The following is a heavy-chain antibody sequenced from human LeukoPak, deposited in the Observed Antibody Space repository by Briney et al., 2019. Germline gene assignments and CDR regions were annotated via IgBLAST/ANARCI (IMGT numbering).Heavy chain of an antibody. CDR1: GGSFSGYY. CDR2: INHSGST. V-gene: IGHV4-34*01. CDR3: ARADDSSGSPTFDY. Sequence: SETLSLTCAVYGGSFSGYYWSWIRQPPGKGLVWIGEINHSGSTNYNPSLKSRVTISVDTSKKQFSLKLSSVTAADTAVYYCARADDSSGSPTFDYWGQGTLVTVSS. J-gene: IGHJ4*02. D-gene: IGHD3-22*01.